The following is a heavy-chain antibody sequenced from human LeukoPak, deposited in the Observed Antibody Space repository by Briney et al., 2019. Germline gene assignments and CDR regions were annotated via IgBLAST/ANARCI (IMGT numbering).Heavy chain of an antibody. Sequence: GGSLRLSCAASGFTFSRYSMNWVRQASGKGLEYVSGINDNGGRTHYGDSVEGRFSISRDNSKNTLHLQMSTLRAEDTALYYCVKDVGGSYAFDYWGQGILVTVAS. V-gene: IGHV3-64D*09. CDR1: GFTFSRYS. CDR2: INDNGGRT. D-gene: IGHD1-26*01. CDR3: VKDVGGSYAFDY. J-gene: IGHJ4*02.